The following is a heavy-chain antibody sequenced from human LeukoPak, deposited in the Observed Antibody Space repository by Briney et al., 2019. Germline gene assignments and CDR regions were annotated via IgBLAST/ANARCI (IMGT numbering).Heavy chain of an antibody. CDR1: GFTFSSYG. CDR3: AREGGGSGSSYYYYGMDV. J-gene: IGHJ6*04. Sequence: GGSLRLSCAASGFTFSSYGMHWVRQAPGKGLEWVAVIWYDGSNKYYADSVKGRFTISRDNSKNTLYLQMNSLRAEDTAVYYCAREGGGSGSSYYYYGMDVWGKGTTVTVSS. V-gene: IGHV3-33*01. D-gene: IGHD3-10*01. CDR2: IWYDGSNK.